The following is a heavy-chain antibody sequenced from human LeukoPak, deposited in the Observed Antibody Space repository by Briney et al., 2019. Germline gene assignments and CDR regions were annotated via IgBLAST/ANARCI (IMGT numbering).Heavy chain of an antibody. CDR2: IYYSGST. CDR3: ARGPYYYDSGGYYYGAFDI. J-gene: IGHJ3*02. Sequence: PSETLSLTCIVSGGSISSSSYYWGWIRQPPGKGLEWIGSIYYSGSTYYNPSLKSRVTISVDTSKNQFSLKLSSVTAADTAVYYCARGPYYYDSGGYYYGAFDIWGQGTMVTVSS. V-gene: IGHV4-39*07. CDR1: GGSISSSSYY. D-gene: IGHD3-22*01.